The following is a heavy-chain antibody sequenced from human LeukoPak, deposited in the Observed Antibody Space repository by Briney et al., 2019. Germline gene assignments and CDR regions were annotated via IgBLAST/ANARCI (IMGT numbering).Heavy chain of an antibody. CDR1: GGSISNSY. CDR2: VYYSGGT. J-gene: IGHJ4*02. Sequence: PSETLSLTCTVSGGSISNSYWSWIRQPPGKGLEWIGYVYYSGGTNYNPSLKSRVTISVDTSKNQFSLKLSSVTAADTAVYYCARLRRVQYYYDSSGYYYFDYWGQGTLVTVSS. CDR3: ARLRRVQYYYDSSGYYYFDY. V-gene: IGHV4-59*08. D-gene: IGHD3-22*01.